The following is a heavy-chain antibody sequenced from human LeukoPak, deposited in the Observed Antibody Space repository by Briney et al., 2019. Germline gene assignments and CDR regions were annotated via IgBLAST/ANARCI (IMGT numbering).Heavy chain of an antibody. D-gene: IGHD4-17*01. J-gene: IGHJ4*02. Sequence: GGSLRLSCAASGFTFSSYGMSWVRQAPGKGLEWVSGMSGSGSSTYYADSVKGRFTISRDNAKNSLYLQMNSLRAEDTAVYYCARDTTPYGDYPAPDLDYWGQGTLVTVSS. CDR1: GFTFSSYG. V-gene: IGHV3-23*01. CDR3: ARDTTPYGDYPAPDLDY. CDR2: MSGSGSST.